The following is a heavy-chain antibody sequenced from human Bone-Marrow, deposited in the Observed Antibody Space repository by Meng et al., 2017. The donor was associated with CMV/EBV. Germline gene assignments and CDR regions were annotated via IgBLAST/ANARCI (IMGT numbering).Heavy chain of an antibody. Sequence: GGSLRLSCAASGFSLSTYSMNWVRQAPGKGLEWVSSISGSGKYIFNADSVKGRFTISRDNAKNSLFLQMNSLRAEDTGVYYCARDLFLGFCSDSQCRSWFDPWGQGTLVTVSS. CDR3: ARDLFLGFCSDSQCRSWFDP. V-gene: IGHV3-21*01. CDR2: ISGSGKYI. CDR1: GFSLSTYS. J-gene: IGHJ5*02. D-gene: IGHD2-15*01.